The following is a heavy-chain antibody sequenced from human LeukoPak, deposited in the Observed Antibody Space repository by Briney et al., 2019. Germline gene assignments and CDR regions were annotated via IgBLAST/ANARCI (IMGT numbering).Heavy chain of an antibody. D-gene: IGHD5-18*01. CDR3: ARPQNSYGYVPFFY. Sequence: SETLSLTCTVSGGSISSSSYYWGWIRQPPGKGLEWIGSIYYSGSTYYNPSLKSRVTISVDTSKNQFSLKLSSVTAADTAVYYCARPQNSYGYVPFFYWGQGTLVTVSS. CDR1: GGSISSSSYY. CDR2: IYYSGST. J-gene: IGHJ4*02. V-gene: IGHV4-39*01.